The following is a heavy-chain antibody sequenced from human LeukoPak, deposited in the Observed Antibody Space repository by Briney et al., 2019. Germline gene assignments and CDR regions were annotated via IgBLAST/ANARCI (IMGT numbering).Heavy chain of an antibody. CDR3: ARGWPVLLWFGELFPWFDP. CDR2: FDPEDGET. Sequence: ASVKVSCKVSGYTLTELSMHWVRQAPGKGLEWMGGFDPEDGETIYAQKFQGRVTMTEDTSTDTAYMELRSLRSDDTAVYYCARGWPVLLWFGELFPWFDPWGQGTLVTVSS. J-gene: IGHJ5*02. CDR1: GYTLTELS. D-gene: IGHD3-10*01. V-gene: IGHV1-24*01.